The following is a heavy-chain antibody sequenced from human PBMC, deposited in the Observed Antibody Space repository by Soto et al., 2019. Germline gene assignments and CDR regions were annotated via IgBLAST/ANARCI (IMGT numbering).Heavy chain of an antibody. J-gene: IGHJ4*02. V-gene: IGHV5-51*01. CDR3: AIGFSSSWYEPAD. D-gene: IGHD6-13*01. CDR2: IYPGDSST. CDR1: GYSFRGYW. Sequence: GESLKISCQGSGYSFRGYWIGWVCQVPGRGLEWMAIIYPGDSSTRYSPSFRGQVTISADTSIRTAYLQWSRLKASDSGMYYCAIGFSSSWYEPADWGQGTQVTVSS.